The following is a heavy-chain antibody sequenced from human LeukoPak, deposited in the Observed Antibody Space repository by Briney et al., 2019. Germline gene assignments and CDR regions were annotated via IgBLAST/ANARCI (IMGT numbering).Heavy chain of an antibody. CDR2: IYYSGST. V-gene: IGHV4-59*01. D-gene: IGHD5-18*01. CDR1: GGSISSYY. J-gene: IGHJ3*02. CDR3: ARDRIGYSYGSDAFDI. Sequence: PSETLSLTCTVSGGSISSYYWSWIRQPPGKGLEWIGYIYYSGSTNYNPSLKSRVTISVDTSKNQFSLKLSSVTAADTAVYYCARDRIGYSYGSDAFDIWGQGTMATVSS.